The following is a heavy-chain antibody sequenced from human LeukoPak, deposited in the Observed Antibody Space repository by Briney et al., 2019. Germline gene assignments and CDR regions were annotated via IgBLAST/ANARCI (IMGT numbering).Heavy chain of an antibody. V-gene: IGHV5-10-1*01. CDR3: AREPRGYCSGGSCWYY. J-gene: IGHJ4*02. D-gene: IGHD2-15*01. Sequence: GESLKISCEGSGYSFTSYWITWVRQMPGKGLEWMGWIDPSDSYTNYSPSFQGHVTISADKSISTAYLQWSSLKASDSAIYYCAREPRGYCSGGSCWYYWGQGTLVTVSS. CDR2: IDPSDSYT. CDR1: GYSFTSYW.